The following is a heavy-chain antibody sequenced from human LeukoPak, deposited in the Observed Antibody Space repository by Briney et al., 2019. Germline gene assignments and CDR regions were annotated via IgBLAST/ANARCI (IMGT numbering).Heavy chain of an antibody. CDR2: ISRSGSTI. J-gene: IGHJ5*02. V-gene: IGHV3-11*04. Sequence: GGSLRLSCAASGFTFSDYFMSWIRQAPGKGLEWVSYISRSGSTIYYADSVKGRFTVSRDNAKNSLYLQMNSLRAEDTALYYCARDPYAHNDVYVPWGQGTLVTVST. CDR1: GFTFSDYF. D-gene: IGHD5/OR15-5a*01. CDR3: ARDPYAHNDVYVP.